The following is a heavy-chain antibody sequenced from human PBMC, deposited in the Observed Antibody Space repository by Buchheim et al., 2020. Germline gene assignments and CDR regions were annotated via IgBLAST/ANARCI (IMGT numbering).Heavy chain of an antibody. J-gene: IGHJ4*02. CDR2: ISYDGSNK. CDR3: AKGVIGGDGYGFDY. V-gene: IGHV3-30*18. CDR1: GFTFSSYG. D-gene: IGHD5-24*01. Sequence: QVQLVESGGGVVQPGRSLRLSCAASGFTFSSYGMHWVRQAPGKGLEWVAVISYDGSNKYYADSVKGRFTISRDNSKNTLSLQMNSLRAEDTAVYYCAKGVIGGDGYGFDYWGQGTL.